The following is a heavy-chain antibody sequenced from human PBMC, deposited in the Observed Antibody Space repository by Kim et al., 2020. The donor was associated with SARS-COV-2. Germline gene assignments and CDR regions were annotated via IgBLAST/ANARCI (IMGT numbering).Heavy chain of an antibody. J-gene: IGHJ4*01. V-gene: IGHV1-69*13. CDR3: VTALGYCAGGVCPSPHHF. Sequence: SVKVSCKASGGTFRSFPINWVRQAPGQGLEWMGGIVPLSGTPNYAQKFHDRVTISADESTTTASMALTGLTSEDTALYYCVTALGYCAGGVCPSPHHF. CDR2: IVPLSGTP. D-gene: IGHD2-8*02. CDR1: GGTFRSFP.